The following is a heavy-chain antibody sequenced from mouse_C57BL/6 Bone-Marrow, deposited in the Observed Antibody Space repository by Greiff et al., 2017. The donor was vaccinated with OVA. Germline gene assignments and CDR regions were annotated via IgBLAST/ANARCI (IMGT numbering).Heavy chain of an antibody. J-gene: IGHJ1*03. Sequence: VMLVESGPGLVAPSQSLSITCTVSGFSLTSYGVDWVRQSPGKGLEWLGVIWGVGSTNYNSALNSRLSISKDNSKSQVFLKMNRLQTDDTAMYYCARTITTVGNWYFDVWGTGTTVTVSS. CDR2: IWGVGST. CDR1: GFSLTSYG. CDR3: ARTITTVGNWYFDV. V-gene: IGHV2-6*01. D-gene: IGHD1-1*01.